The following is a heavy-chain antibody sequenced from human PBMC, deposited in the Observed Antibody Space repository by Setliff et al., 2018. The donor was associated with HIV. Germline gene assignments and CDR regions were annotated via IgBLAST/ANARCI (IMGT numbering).Heavy chain of an antibody. CDR1: GGSISSYH. Sequence: SETLSLTCAVSGGSISSYHWMWIRQPPGKGLEWIGYIHTSGSTNYNPSLKSRVTISLDTSNDRFSLRLSSVTAADTAVYYCARAPTGELDFWGQGTLVTVSS. CDR3: ARAPTGELDF. J-gene: IGHJ4*02. CDR2: IHTSGST. D-gene: IGHD7-27*01. V-gene: IGHV4-4*08.